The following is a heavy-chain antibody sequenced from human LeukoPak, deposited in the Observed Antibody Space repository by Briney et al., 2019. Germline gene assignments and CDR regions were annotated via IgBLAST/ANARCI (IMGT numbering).Heavy chain of an antibody. D-gene: IGHD6-19*01. Sequence: GGSLRLSCAASGFTFSTYWMHWVRQAPAKGLVWVSRINSDGSRTTYADSVKGRFTISRDNAKNTLYLQMNSLRTEDTAVYYCARPETQYSSGLDGFDIWGQGTMVTVSS. J-gene: IGHJ3*02. CDR2: INSDGSRT. CDR1: GFTFSTYW. CDR3: ARPETQYSSGLDGFDI. V-gene: IGHV3-74*01.